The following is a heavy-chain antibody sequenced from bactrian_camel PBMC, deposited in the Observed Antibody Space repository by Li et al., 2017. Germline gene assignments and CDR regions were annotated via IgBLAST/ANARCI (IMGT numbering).Heavy chain of an antibody. Sequence: HVQLVESGGGSVQAGGPLRLSCAFDAYTPANVRMAWFRQAPGKEREGVASIDADGETSYVDSVKGRFTVSRDNGKNSVYLQMDSLKLEDTAMYYCAADLGPYCSGPYLARRANFEGQGTQVTVS. CDR2: IDADGET. J-gene: IGHJ4*01. D-gene: IGHD2*01. CDR1: AYTPANVR. V-gene: IGHV3S63*01.